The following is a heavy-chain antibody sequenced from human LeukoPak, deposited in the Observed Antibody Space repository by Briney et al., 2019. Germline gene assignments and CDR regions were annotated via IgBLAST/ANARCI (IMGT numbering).Heavy chain of an antibody. CDR3: VRGRTRDGNYFDY. Sequence: GGSLRLSCAASGFNFNTYSFNWVRQAPGKGLEWLSYVSPDDKTRYYADSVKGRFTTTRDNAKNSQYLQMSSLRAEDTALYCCVRGRTRDGNYFDYWGQGTLVTVSS. V-gene: IGHV3-48*01. J-gene: IGHJ4*02. D-gene: IGHD1-26*01. CDR1: GFNFNTYS. CDR2: VSPDDKTR.